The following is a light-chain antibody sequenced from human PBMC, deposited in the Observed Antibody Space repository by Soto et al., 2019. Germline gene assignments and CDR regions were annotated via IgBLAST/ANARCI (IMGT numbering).Light chain of an antibody. Sequence: EIVMTQSPATLSVSPGARATLSCRASQSVSSNLAWYQQKPGQAPRLLIYGVSTRATGIPARFSGSGSGTEFTLTISSLQSEDFAVYYCQQYNNWPWTFGQGTKVEIK. V-gene: IGKV3-15*01. J-gene: IGKJ1*01. CDR2: GVS. CDR1: QSVSSN. CDR3: QQYNNWPWT.